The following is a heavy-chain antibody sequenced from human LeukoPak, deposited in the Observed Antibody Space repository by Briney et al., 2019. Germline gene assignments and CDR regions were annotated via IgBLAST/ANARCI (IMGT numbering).Heavy chain of an antibody. J-gene: IGHJ3*02. D-gene: IGHD4-17*01. CDR3: AREEGGDYALFAFDI. Sequence: PGGSLRLSCAASGFTFSSYSMNWVRQAPGKGLEWVSSISSSSSYIYYADSVKGRFTISRDNAKNSLYLQMNSLRAEDTAVYYCAREEGGDYALFAFDIWGQGTMVTVSS. V-gene: IGHV3-21*01. CDR1: GFTFSSYS. CDR2: ISSSSSYI.